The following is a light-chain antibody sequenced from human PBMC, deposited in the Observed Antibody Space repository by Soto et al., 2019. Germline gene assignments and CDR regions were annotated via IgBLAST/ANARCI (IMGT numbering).Light chain of an antibody. Sequence: DVVMTQSPLSLPVTLGQPASISCRSSQSLVHSDGNTYLNWFQKRPGQSPRRLIYKVSNRDSGVPDRFSGSGSGTDFTLKSSRVDSEHGEVYCSMHDKHWPWTVCQG. CDR2: KVS. CDR3: MHDKHWPWT. CDR1: QSLVHSDGNTY. J-gene: IGKJ1*01. V-gene: IGKV2-30*02.